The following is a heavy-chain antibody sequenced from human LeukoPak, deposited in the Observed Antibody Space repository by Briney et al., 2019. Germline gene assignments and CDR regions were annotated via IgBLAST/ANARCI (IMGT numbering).Heavy chain of an antibody. J-gene: IGHJ6*03. CDR1: GFTFSSYG. CDR2: IRYDGSNK. V-gene: IGHV3-30*02. Sequence: GGSLRLSCAASGFTFSSYGMHWVRQAPGKGLEWVAFIRYDGSNKYYADSVKGRFTISRDNSKNTLYLQMNSLRAEDTAVYYCAKDGEGCSGGSCYYYYMDVWGKGTTVTISS. D-gene: IGHD2-15*01. CDR3: AKDGEGCSGGSCYYYYMDV.